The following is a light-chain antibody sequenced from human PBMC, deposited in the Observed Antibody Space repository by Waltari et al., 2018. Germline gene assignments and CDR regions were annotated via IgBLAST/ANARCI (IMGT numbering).Light chain of an antibody. V-gene: IGLV6-57*04. Sequence: NFVLTQPHSVSGSPGRTVTISCTRSRGSITSDFVQWYRLRPGSAPTPIIYKDNQRPSGVPDRFSGSIDTSSNSASLTISGLTTEDEADYYCQTCDTTVLIFGGGTQLTVL. CDR2: KDN. CDR1: RGSITSDF. J-gene: IGLJ2*01. CDR3: QTCDTTVLI.